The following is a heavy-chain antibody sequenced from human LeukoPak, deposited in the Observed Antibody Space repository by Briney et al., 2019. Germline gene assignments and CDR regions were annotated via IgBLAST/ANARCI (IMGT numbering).Heavy chain of an antibody. CDR2: IYTSGST. D-gene: IGHD2-8*01. V-gene: IGHV4-61*02. J-gene: IGHJ4*02. Sequence: PSETLSLTCTVSGGSISSGSYYWSWIRQPAGKGLEWIGRIYTSGSTNYNPSLKSRVTISVDTSKNQFSLKLSSVTAADTAVYYCASGGYCTNGVCHIRSSWYYFDYWGQGTLVTVSS. CDR3: ASGGYCTNGVCHIRSSWYYFDY. CDR1: GGSISSGSYY.